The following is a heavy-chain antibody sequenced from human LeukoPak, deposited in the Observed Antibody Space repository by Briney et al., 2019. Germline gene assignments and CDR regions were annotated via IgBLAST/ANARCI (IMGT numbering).Heavy chain of an antibody. V-gene: IGHV3-23*01. CDR2: ITDSGGNT. J-gene: IGHJ3*02. CDR1: GFTFSSYA. CDR3: AKGENGDSAFDI. Sequence: GGSLRLSCAASGFTFSSYAMNWVRQAPGKGLEWVSSITDSGGNTYSADSVRSRFTISRDNSKNTLYLQMNSLRAEDTAVYYCAKGENGDSAFDIWGQGTMVTVSS. D-gene: IGHD7-27*01.